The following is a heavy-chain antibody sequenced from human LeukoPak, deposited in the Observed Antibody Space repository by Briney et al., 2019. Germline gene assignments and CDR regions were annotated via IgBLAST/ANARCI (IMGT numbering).Heavy chain of an antibody. V-gene: IGHV3-11*01. J-gene: IGHJ4*02. CDR3: AKTPGSGWYGGYFDY. CDR2: ISNSGSII. CDR1: GFAFRNYY. Sequence: GGSLRLSCAASGFAFRNYYMDWVRQAPGKGREWVAYISNSGSIIYYAESVKGRFTISRDNAKNSLYLQMNSLRAEDTAVYYCAKTPGSGWYGGYFDYWGQGTLVTVSS. D-gene: IGHD6-19*01.